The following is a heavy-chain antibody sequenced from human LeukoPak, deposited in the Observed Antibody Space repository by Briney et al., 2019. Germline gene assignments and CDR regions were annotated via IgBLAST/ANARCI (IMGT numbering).Heavy chain of an antibody. CDR2: VSLSGLT. J-gene: IGHJ4*02. CDR1: GGSITSTDW. D-gene: IGHD2-8*01. Sequence: SGTLSLTCGVSGGSITSTDWWSWVRQPPGQGLEWIGEVSLSGLTNYNPSLSSRVIMALDTSKNHLSLHLTSVTAADTAVYYCSRENGAFSPFGYWGQGYLVTVLS. CDR3: SRENGAFSPFGY. V-gene: IGHV4-4*02.